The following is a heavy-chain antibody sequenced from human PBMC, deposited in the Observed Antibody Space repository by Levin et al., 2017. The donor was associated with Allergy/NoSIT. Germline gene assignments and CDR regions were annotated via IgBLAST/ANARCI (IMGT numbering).Heavy chain of an antibody. Sequence: GESLKISCKASGYTFTSYGISWVRQAPGQGLEWMGWISAYNGNTNYAQKLQGRVTMTTDTSTSTAYMELRSLRSDDTAVYYCARGYRYSSSLNCDYWGQGTLVTVSS. CDR3: ARGYRYSSSLNCDY. CDR1: GYTFTSYG. V-gene: IGHV1-18*01. J-gene: IGHJ4*02. CDR2: ISAYNGNT. D-gene: IGHD6-6*01.